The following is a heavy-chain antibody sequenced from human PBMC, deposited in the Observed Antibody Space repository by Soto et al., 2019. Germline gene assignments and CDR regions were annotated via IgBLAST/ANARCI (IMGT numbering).Heavy chain of an antibody. CDR2: INPDSGGT. CDR1: GYTFTGYS. J-gene: IGHJ4*02. CDR3: ARVPVDIVATDPCYGDYLYYFDY. V-gene: IGHV1-2*04. Sequence: SVKLTCEASGYTFTGYSRRSVQQDPGQGLEWMGWINPDSGGTNYARKSQGWVTMTRDTSISTAYMELSRLRSDDTAVYYCARVPVDIVATDPCYGDYLYYFDYWGQGILVTVSS. D-gene: IGHD5-12*01.